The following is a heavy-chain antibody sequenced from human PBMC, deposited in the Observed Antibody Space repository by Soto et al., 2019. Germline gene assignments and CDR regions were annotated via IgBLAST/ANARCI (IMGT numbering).Heavy chain of an antibody. Sequence: DVKLLESGGNLVQPGGSLRLSCAASGFTFSSYAMTWVRQAPGKGLEWVSATSGSGDYTYYADFVKGRFTISRDNSKNTLYLKVNSLIAEETALYYCVQGCSSATSPHNLPYWGQRTLVIVSS. CDR2: TSGSGDYT. J-gene: IGHJ4*02. V-gene: IGHV3-23*01. CDR1: GFTFSSYA. D-gene: IGHD2-15*01. CDR3: VQGCSSATSPHNLPY.